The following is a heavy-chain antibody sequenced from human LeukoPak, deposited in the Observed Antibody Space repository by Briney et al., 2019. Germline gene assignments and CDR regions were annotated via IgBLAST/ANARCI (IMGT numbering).Heavy chain of an antibody. Sequence: QPGGSLRLSCAASGFTFSSYWMSWVRQAPGKGLEWVSVIYSGDSTYYADSVKGRFTISRDNSKNALYLQMNSLRAEDTAVYYCARVTYSGYDFDYWGQGTLVTVSS. CDR3: ARVTYSGYDFDY. J-gene: IGHJ4*02. D-gene: IGHD5-12*01. CDR2: IYSGDST. CDR1: GFTFSSYW. V-gene: IGHV3-53*01.